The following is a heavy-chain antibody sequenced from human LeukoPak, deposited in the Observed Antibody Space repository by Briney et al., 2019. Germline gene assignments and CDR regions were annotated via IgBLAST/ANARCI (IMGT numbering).Heavy chain of an antibody. D-gene: IGHD4-17*01. CDR2: ISWDGGST. J-gene: IGHJ4*02. Sequence: GGSLRLSCAASGFTFDDYAMHWVRQAPGKGLGWVSLISWDGGSTYYADSVKGRFTISRDNSKNSLYLQMNSLRAEDTALYYCAKDRGRGHDYGDYLFDYWGQGTLVTVSS. CDR1: GFTFDDYA. CDR3: AKDRGRGHDYGDYLFDY. V-gene: IGHV3-43D*04.